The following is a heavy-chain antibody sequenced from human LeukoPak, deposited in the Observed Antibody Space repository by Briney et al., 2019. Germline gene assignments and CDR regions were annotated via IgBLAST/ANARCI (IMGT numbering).Heavy chain of an antibody. V-gene: IGHV3-48*03. CDR2: ISSSGSTI. CDR1: GFTFSSYE. CDR3: ARTSRVVVAGNYFDY. Sequence: GGSLRLSCVASGFTFSSYEMNWVRQAPGKGLEWVSYISSSGSTIYYADSVKGRFTISRDNAKNSLYLQMNSLRAEDTAVYYCARTSRVVVAGNYFDYWGQGTLVTVSS. J-gene: IGHJ4*02. D-gene: IGHD6-19*01.